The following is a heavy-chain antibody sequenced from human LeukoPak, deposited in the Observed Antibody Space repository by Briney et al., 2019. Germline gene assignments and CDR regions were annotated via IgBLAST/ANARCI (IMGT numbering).Heavy chain of an antibody. Sequence: SETLSLTCTVSSGSISSYYWSWIRQPAGEGLEWVGRIYTIGSTNYSPSLKSRVTMSVDTSKNQFSLKLSSVTAADTAVYYCARQSSSSGSTAFDIWGQGTMVIVSS. CDR1: SGSISSYY. V-gene: IGHV4-4*07. J-gene: IGHJ3*02. CDR2: IYTIGST. D-gene: IGHD6-6*01. CDR3: ARQSSSSGSTAFDI.